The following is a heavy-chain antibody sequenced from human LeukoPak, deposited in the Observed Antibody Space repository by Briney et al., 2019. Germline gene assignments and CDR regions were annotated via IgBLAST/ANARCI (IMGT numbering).Heavy chain of an antibody. D-gene: IGHD6-13*01. CDR1: GFTFSNYW. CDR2: INGDGSTT. J-gene: IGHJ4*02. CDR3: GRGGGNSFSPLDY. V-gene: IGHV3-74*01. Sequence: GGSLRLSCAASGFTFSNYWMHCVRPAPGKGLMWVSRINGDGSTTPYADSVRGRFTVSRGNTKNTLYLQMNSLRAEDTAIYYCGRGGGNSFSPLDYWGRGTLVSVSS.